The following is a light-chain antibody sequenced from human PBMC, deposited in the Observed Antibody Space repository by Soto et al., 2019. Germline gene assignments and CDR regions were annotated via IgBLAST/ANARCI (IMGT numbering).Light chain of an antibody. Sequence: QYALTQPPSASGSPGQSVTISCTGTSSDVGGYNYVSWYQQHPGIAPKLMIYEVSKRPSGVPDRFSGSKSGNTASLTVSGLQAEDEADYDCSSYAGSNTPYVFGTGTKLTVL. CDR1: SSDVGGYNY. CDR2: EVS. V-gene: IGLV2-8*01. CDR3: SSYAGSNTPYV. J-gene: IGLJ1*01.